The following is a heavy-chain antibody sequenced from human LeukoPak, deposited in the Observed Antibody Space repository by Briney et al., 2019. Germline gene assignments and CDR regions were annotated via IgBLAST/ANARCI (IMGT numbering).Heavy chain of an antibody. D-gene: IGHD3-22*01. CDR3: ARRRYYDGSGYLE. CDR2: IYHSGST. CDR1: GYSISSGYY. J-gene: IGHJ1*01. V-gene: IGHV4-38-2*02. Sequence: SETLSLTCTVSGYSISSGYYWGWIRQPPGKGLEWIGSIYHSGSTYYNPSLKSRVTISVDTSKNQFSLKLSSVTAADTAVYYCARRRYYDGSGYLEWGQGTLLSVSS.